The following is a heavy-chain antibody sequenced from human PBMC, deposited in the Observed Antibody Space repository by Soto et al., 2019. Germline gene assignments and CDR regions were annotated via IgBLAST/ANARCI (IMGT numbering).Heavy chain of an antibody. D-gene: IGHD3-22*01. Sequence: SETLSLTCTVSGGSISSGDYYWSWIRQPPGKGLEWIGYIYYSGSTYYNPSLKSRVTISVDTSKNQFSLKLSSVTAADTAVYYCARDDYYDSSGLDYWGQGTLVTVSS. V-gene: IGHV4-30-4*02. CDR1: GGSISSGDYY. CDR3: ARDDYYDSSGLDY. CDR2: IYYSGST. J-gene: IGHJ4*02.